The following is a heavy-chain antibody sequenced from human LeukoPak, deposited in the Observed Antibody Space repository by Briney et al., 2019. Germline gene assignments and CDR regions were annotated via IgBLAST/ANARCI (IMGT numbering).Heavy chain of an antibody. V-gene: IGHV4-59*11. D-gene: IGHD3-16*01. J-gene: IGHJ5*02. CDR3: ARLHALGAEEFDP. CDR2: IHYTGST. CDR1: GGSITGHY. Sequence: SETLSLTCTVSGGSITGHYWSWLRQPPQKGREWVGYIHYTGSTNYNPSLNSRITMSVDTPNNQSPLRLTSVTATDTAVYYCARLHALGAEEFDPWGQGALVTVSS.